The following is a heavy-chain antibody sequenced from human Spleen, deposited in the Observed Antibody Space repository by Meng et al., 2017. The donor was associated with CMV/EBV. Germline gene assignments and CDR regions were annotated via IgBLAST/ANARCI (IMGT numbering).Heavy chain of an antibody. CDR3: ARGGGSSWYSSSFDY. D-gene: IGHD6-13*01. Sequence: GESLKISCAASGFTVSSNYMSWVRQAPGQGLEWVSVIYSGGSTYYADSVKGRFTVSRDNSKNTLYLQLNSLRAEDTAVYYCARGGGSSWYSSSFDYWGQGTLVTVSS. CDR1: GFTVSSNY. V-gene: IGHV3-66*02. CDR2: IYSGGST. J-gene: IGHJ4*02.